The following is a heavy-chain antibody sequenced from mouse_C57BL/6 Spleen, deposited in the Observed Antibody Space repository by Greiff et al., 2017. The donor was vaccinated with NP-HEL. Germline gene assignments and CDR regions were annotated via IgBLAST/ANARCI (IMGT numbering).Heavy chain of an antibody. D-gene: IGHD2-2*01. V-gene: IGHV5-16*01. CDR3: ARDGYDDYAMDY. Sequence: EVKLVESEGGLVQPGSSMKLSCTASGFTFSDYYMAWVRQVPEKGLEWVANINYDGSSTYYLDSLKSRFIISRDNAKNILYLQMSSLKSEDTATYYWARDGYDDYAMDYWGQGTSVTVSS. CDR1: GFTFSDYY. J-gene: IGHJ4*01. CDR2: INYDGSST.